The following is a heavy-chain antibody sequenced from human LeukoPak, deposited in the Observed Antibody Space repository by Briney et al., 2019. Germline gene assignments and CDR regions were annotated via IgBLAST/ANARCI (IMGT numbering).Heavy chain of an antibody. CDR1: GFTFRSYA. CDR2: ISDSGGST. D-gene: IGHD6-19*01. CDR3: AKVPYSSGWYGFDY. Sequence: GGSLRLSCAASGFTFRSYAMSWVRQAPGKGLEWVSAISDSGGSTYYADSVKGRFTISRDNSKNTLYLQMNSLRAEDTAVYYCAKVPYSSGWYGFDYWGQGTLVTVSS. V-gene: IGHV3-23*01. J-gene: IGHJ4*02.